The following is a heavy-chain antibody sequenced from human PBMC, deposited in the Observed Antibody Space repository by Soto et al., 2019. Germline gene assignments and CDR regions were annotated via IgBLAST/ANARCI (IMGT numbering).Heavy chain of an antibody. CDR3: ARGFGSGNYYAYY. V-gene: IGHV4-59*01. Sequence: PSETLSLTCTVSGGSSSSYYWSWLRQPPGKGLEWIGYISYSGSTNYNPSLKSRVTISIDTSKNQFSLKLSSVTAADTAVYYCARGFGSGNYYAYYWGQETLVTVSS. CDR2: ISYSGST. D-gene: IGHD3-10*01. J-gene: IGHJ4*02. CDR1: GGSSSSYY.